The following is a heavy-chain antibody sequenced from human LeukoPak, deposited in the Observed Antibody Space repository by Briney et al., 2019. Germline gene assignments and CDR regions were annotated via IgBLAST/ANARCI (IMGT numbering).Heavy chain of an antibody. CDR3: ARGVLQDY. CDR2: INTYWITP. V-gene: IGHV3-74*01. D-gene: IGHD2/OR15-2a*01. Sequence: LCFSRINTYWITPIYAYSVKRRFTISRDNVKNKLYLQMNSLRAEDTAVYYCARGVLQDYWGQGTLVTVSS. J-gene: IGHJ4*02.